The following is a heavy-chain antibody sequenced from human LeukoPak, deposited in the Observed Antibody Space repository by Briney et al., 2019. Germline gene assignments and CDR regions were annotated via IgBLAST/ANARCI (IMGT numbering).Heavy chain of an antibody. CDR3: ATDRDQGIDSRAPFDI. D-gene: IGHD6-13*01. V-gene: IGHV1-18*01. CDR2: ISAYNGNT. J-gene: IGHJ3*02. CDR1: GYTFTSYG. Sequence: ASVKVSCKASGYTFTSYGISWVRQAPGQGLEWMGWISAYNGNTNYAQKLQGRVTMTTDTSTSTAYMKLRSLRSDDTVVYYCATDRDQGIDSRAPFDIWGQGTMVTVSS.